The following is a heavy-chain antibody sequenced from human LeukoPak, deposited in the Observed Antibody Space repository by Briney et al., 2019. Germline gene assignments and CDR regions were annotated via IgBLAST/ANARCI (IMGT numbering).Heavy chain of an antibody. Sequence: GGSLRLSCVASGFTFSTYAMSWVRQAPGKGLEWVSGISDSGDNIYDADSVKGRFTISRYNSRGTLYLQMDSLRGDDTAVYYCAKFANGYYGTFFDYWGQGFLVAVSS. CDR3: AKFANGYYGTFFDY. V-gene: IGHV3-23*01. CDR1: GFTFSTYA. CDR2: ISDSGDNI. J-gene: IGHJ4*02. D-gene: IGHD3-3*01.